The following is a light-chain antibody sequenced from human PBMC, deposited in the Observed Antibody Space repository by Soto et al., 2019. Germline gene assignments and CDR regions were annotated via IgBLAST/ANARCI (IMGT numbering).Light chain of an antibody. J-gene: IGKJ3*01. CDR3: HQRSTWPFT. CDR2: DAS. CDR1: QSISSY. Sequence: EIVLTQSPATLSLSPGERATLSCRASQSISSYLAWYQQKPDQAPRLLIYDASNRATGIPARFSGSGSGTDFTLTISSIEPVDFAVYYCHQRSTWPFTFGPGTKVDIK. V-gene: IGKV3-11*01.